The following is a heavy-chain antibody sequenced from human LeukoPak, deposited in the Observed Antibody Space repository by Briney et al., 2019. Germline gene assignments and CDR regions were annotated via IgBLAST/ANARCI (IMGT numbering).Heavy chain of an antibody. CDR2: ISYDGTDK. CDR1: GFTFSTYG. V-gene: IGHV3-30*18. Sequence: GRSLRLSCTASGFTFSTYGMHWVRQALGKGLEWVAVISYDGTDKYYADSVKGRFTTSRDNSKNTLYLQMNSLRAEDTALYYCAKGYTDFDFWGQGTLVTVSS. J-gene: IGHJ4*02. D-gene: IGHD3-16*02. CDR3: AKGYTDFDF.